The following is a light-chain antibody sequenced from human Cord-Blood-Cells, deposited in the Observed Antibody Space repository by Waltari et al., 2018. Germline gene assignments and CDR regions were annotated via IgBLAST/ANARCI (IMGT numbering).Light chain of an antibody. J-gene: IGLJ2*01. CDR3: SSYTSSSAVV. CDR2: DVS. CDR1: SSDVGGYNY. V-gene: IGLV2-14*01. Sequence: QSALTQPASVSGSPGQSITISCTGTSSDVGGYNYVSWYQPHPGKAPKRMIHDVSNRPSGVSNRSSGSKSGNTASLTISGLQADDEADYYCSSYTSSSAVVFGGGTRLTV.